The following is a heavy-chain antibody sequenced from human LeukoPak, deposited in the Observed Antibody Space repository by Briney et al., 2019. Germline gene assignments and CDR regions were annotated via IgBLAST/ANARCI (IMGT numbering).Heavy chain of an antibody. D-gene: IGHD3-3*01. Sequence: PGGSLRLSCAASGFPLSNYGMTWARQAPGKGLEWVSGISASGDKTHYTDSVKGRFTISRDNWKNTLYLQLSSLRVEDTAVYYCAKDGNENDFWYGDLFDCWGQGTLVTVAS. CDR2: ISASGDKT. CDR1: GFPLSNYG. CDR3: AKDGNENDFWYGDLFDC. J-gene: IGHJ4*02. V-gene: IGHV3-23*01.